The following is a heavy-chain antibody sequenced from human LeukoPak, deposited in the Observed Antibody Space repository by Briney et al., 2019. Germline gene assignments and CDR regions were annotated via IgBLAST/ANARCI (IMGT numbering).Heavy chain of an antibody. Sequence: SETLSLTCTVSGGSISSYYWSWIRQPAGKGLEWIGRIYTSGSTNYNPSLKSRVTMSVDTSKNQFSLKLSSVTAADTAVYYCEREGYSSCWYRPSYFDYWGQGTLVTVSS. CDR1: GGSISSYY. J-gene: IGHJ4*02. CDR2: IYTSGST. CDR3: EREGYSSCWYRPSYFDY. D-gene: IGHD6-13*01. V-gene: IGHV4-4*07.